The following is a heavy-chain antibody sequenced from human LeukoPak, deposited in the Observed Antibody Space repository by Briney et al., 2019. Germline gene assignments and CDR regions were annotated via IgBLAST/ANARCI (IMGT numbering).Heavy chain of an antibody. CDR1: GYTFTDYY. J-gene: IGHJ4*02. Sequence: GASVKVSCKASGYTFTDYYLNWVRQAPGQGLEWMGWINPNSGGTNYAQKFQGRVTMTRDTSISTAYMELSSLRSDDTAMYYCTRALGSDFRGQGTLVTVSS. CDR3: TRALGSDF. V-gene: IGHV1-2*02. CDR2: INPNSGGT. D-gene: IGHD1-26*01.